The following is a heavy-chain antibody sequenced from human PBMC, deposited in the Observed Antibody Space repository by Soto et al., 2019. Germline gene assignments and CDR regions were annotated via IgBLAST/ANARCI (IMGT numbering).Heavy chain of an antibody. CDR1: GFTFSSYA. V-gene: IGHV3-30-3*01. D-gene: IGHD1-26*01. CDR2: ISYDGSNK. CDR3: ARDNSGSYFDY. Sequence: GGSLRLSCAASGFTFSSYAMHWVRQAPGKGLEWVAVISYDGSNKYYADSVKGRFTISRDNSKNTLYLQMNSLRAEDTAVYYCARDNSGSYFDYWGQGTLVTVSS. J-gene: IGHJ4*02.